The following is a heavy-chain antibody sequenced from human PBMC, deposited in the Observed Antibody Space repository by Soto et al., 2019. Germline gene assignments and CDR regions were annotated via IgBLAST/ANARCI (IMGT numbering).Heavy chain of an antibody. CDR3: ARVRFLEWSPYNWFDP. D-gene: IGHD3-3*01. CDR1: GYTFTGYY. CDR2: INPNSGGT. Sequence: VSCKASGYTFTGYYMHWVRQAPGQGLEWMGWINPNSGGTNYAQKFQGRVTMTRDTSISTAYMELSRLRSDDTAVYYCARVRFLEWSPYNWFDPWGQGTL. V-gene: IGHV1-2*02. J-gene: IGHJ5*02.